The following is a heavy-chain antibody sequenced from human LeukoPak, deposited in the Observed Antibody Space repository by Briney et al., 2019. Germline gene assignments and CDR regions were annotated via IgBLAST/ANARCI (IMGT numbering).Heavy chain of an antibody. CDR1: GYTFTSYD. CDR2: MNPNSGNT. J-gene: IGHJ5*02. Sequence: GSSVKVSCKSSGYTFTSYDINWVRQATGQGLEWMGWMNPNSGNTGYAQKFQGRVTMTRNTSISTAYMELSSLRSEDTAVYYCARGIAAAEVWFDPWGQGTLVTVSS. CDR3: ARGIAAAEVWFDP. V-gene: IGHV1-8*01. D-gene: IGHD6-13*01.